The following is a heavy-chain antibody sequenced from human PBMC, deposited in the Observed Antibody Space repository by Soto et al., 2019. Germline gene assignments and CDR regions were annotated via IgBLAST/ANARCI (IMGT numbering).Heavy chain of an antibody. CDR1: GYTFTSYD. Sequence: ASVKVSCKASGYTFTSYDINWVRXXXXXXXXXXXWMNPNSGNTGYAQKFQGRVTMTRNTSISTAYMELSSLRSEDTAVYYCARVGRAVYCSGGSCYSDNWFDPWGQGTLVTVSS. J-gene: IGHJ5*02. CDR2: MNPNSGNT. CDR3: ARVGRAVYCSGGSCYSDNWFDP. V-gene: IGHV1-8*01. D-gene: IGHD2-15*01.